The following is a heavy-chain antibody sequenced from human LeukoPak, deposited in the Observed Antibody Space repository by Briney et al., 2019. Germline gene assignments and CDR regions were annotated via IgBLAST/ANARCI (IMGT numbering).Heavy chain of an antibody. Sequence: AGTLRLSCAASGGTFSSYEMNWVRQAPAKGLEWVSYDSSRASTIHYEHSLKGRFTISRDNAKNSLYLHLNSLRAEDTAIYYFARGGLYAGFEWWGQGTLVTVSS. CDR3: ARGGLYAGFEW. CDR2: DSSRASTI. J-gene: IGHJ4*02. D-gene: IGHD2-8*01. CDR1: GGTFSSYE. V-gene: IGHV3-48*03.